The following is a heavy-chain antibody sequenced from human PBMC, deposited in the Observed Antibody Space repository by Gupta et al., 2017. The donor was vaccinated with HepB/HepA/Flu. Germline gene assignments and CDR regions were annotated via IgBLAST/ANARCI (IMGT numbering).Heavy chain of an antibody. CDR2: ISGSGDST. V-gene: IGHV3-23*01. J-gene: IGHJ5*02. Sequence: EVQLLESGGGLVQPGGSLRLPCAASAFAFNSYAMSWFRTAPGKGLEWVSAISGSGDSTYYADSVRGRFTISRDNAKNTLYLQMNSLRAEDTAVYYCAKGGYGGGWHNRRPFDPWGQGTLVTVSS. CDR1: AFAFNSYA. D-gene: IGHD4-23*01. CDR3: AKGGYGGGWHNRRPFDP.